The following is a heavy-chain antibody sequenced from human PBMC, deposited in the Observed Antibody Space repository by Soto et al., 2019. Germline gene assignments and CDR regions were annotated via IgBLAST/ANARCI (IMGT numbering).Heavy chain of an antibody. CDR2: ISYDGSNK. V-gene: IGHV3-30-3*01. CDR1: VFTFSSYA. D-gene: IGHD2-21*02. J-gene: IGHJ4*02. CDR3: ARGPHIVVVTAIGARFDY. Sequence: PVGSLRLSCAASVFTFSSYAMHWVRQSPGKGLEWVAVISYDGSNKYYADSVKGRFTISRDNSKNTLYLQMNSLRAEDTAVYYCARGPHIVVVTAIGARFDYWGQGTLVTVSS.